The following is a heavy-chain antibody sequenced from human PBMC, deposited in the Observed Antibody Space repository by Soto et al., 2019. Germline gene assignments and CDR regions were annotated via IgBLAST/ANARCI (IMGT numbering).Heavy chain of an antibody. CDR3: VREVIFGVVIISWFDP. CDR2: INHSGST. J-gene: IGHJ5*02. Sequence: QVQLQQWGAGLLKPSETLSLTCAVYGGSFSGYYWSWIRQPPGKGLEWIGEINHSGSTNYNPSLKSRGTISVEASKSQCALKLGFVTAADTAVYYCVREVIFGVVIISWFDPWGQGTLVTVSS. D-gene: IGHD3-3*01. CDR1: GGSFSGYY. V-gene: IGHV4-34*01.